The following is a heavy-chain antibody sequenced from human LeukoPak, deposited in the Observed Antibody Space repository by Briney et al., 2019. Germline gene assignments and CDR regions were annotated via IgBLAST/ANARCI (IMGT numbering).Heavy chain of an antibody. CDR2: ISYDGSAK. CDR3: ARGSFLDYGDYYFDY. V-gene: IGHV3-30*04. CDR1: GFPFSNYA. D-gene: IGHD4-17*01. Sequence: GGSLRLSCAATGFPFSNYAMHWVRQAPDKGLEWVALISYDGSAKYYADSVKGRFTISRDNSKNTLFLQMNSLRAEDTAMYYCARGSFLDYGDYYFDYWGQGTLVTVSS. J-gene: IGHJ4*02.